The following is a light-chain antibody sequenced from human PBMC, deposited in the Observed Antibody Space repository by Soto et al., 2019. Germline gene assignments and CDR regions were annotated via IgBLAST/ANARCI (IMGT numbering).Light chain of an antibody. CDR3: SSYAGSNNWV. J-gene: IGLJ3*02. Sequence: QSVLTQPPSASGSPGQSLTISCTGTSTDVGNYNYVSWYQQHPGKAPQLMISDVNRRPSGVPALFAGSKSGNAASLTVSVLKADDGADYYCSSYAGSNNWVFGGGTKLTVL. V-gene: IGLV2-8*01. CDR1: STDVGNYNY. CDR2: DVN.